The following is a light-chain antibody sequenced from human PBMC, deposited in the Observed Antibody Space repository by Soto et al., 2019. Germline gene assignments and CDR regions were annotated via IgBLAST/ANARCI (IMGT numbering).Light chain of an antibody. Sequence: AIQMTQSPSSLSASVGDRLIITCRASEDIGSELGRYQHRPGTAPKLLIYGASRLESGVPSRFSASGSGTYFTLVINNMQPEDCATYSCLQDDDYPRTFGQGTKVEL. J-gene: IGKJ1*01. CDR2: GAS. CDR3: LQDDDYPRT. CDR1: EDIGSE. V-gene: IGKV1-6*02.